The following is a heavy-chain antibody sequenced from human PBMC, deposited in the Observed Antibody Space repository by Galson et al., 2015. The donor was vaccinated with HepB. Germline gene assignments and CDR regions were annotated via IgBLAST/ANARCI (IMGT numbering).Heavy chain of an antibody. Sequence: LRLSYAASGFTFTNYAMIWVRQAPGKGLEWVSSITSSTSYIYYADSVKGRFTISRDNAKNSLFLQMNSLRAEDTAVYYCARGPGTKRWFDPWGQGTLVTVSS. V-gene: IGHV3-21*01. CDR3: ARGPGTKRWFDP. CDR1: GFTFTNYA. D-gene: IGHD4-17*01. CDR2: ITSSTSYI. J-gene: IGHJ5*02.